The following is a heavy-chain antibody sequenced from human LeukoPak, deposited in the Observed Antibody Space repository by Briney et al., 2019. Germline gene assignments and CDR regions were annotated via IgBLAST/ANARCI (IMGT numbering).Heavy chain of an antibody. V-gene: IGHV3-30*18. J-gene: IGHJ5*02. CDR1: GFTFSSFG. CDR2: VSYDGYNQ. D-gene: IGHD3-10*01. Sequence: GRSLRLSCAASGFTFSSFGMHWVRQAPGKGLEWVAVVSYDGYNQYYADSVKGRFTISRDNSKNALYLQMNSLRAEDTAVYYCAKSPGSFATWGQGTLVTVSS. CDR3: AKSPGSFAT.